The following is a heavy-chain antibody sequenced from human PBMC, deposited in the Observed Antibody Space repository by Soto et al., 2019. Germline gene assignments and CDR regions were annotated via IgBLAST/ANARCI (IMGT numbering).Heavy chain of an antibody. CDR3: ASEQQLGIDY. V-gene: IGHV3-33*01. Sequence: QVQLVESGGGVVQPGRSLRLSCAASGSTFSSYGMHWVRQAPGKGLEWVAVIWYDGSNKYYADSVKGRFTISRDNSKNTLYLQMNSLRAEDTAVYYCASEQQLGIDYWGQGTLVTVSS. CDR2: IWYDGSNK. J-gene: IGHJ4*02. D-gene: IGHD6-13*01. CDR1: GSTFSSYG.